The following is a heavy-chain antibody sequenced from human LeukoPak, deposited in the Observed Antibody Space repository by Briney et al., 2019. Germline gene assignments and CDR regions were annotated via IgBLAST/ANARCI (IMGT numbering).Heavy chain of an antibody. J-gene: IGHJ4*02. V-gene: IGHV4-39*01. CDR2: IYCSGIT. D-gene: IGHD3-9*01. Sequence: SETLSLTCTVSGGSISSSSYYWGWIRQPPGKGLEWIGIIYCSGITYYSASLKGRVTISVDTSKKQLSLKLSSVTAADTAVYYCARLLYFDWPPYFDYWGQGTLVTVSS. CDR3: ARLLYFDWPPYFDY. CDR1: GGSISSSSYY.